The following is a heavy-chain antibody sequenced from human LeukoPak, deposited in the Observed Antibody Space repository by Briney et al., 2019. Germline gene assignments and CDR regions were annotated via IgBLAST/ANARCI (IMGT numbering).Heavy chain of an antibody. CDR3: ARVTTQNFQNLNAFDI. CDR1: GGSISSYY. D-gene: IGHD1-14*01. Sequence: SETLSLTCTVSGGSISSYYWSWIRQPPGKGLEWIGYIYYSGSTNYNPSLKSRVTISVDTSKNQFSLKLSSVTAADTAVYYCARVTTQNFQNLNAFDIWGQGTMVTVSS. CDR2: IYYSGST. V-gene: IGHV4-59*01. J-gene: IGHJ3*02.